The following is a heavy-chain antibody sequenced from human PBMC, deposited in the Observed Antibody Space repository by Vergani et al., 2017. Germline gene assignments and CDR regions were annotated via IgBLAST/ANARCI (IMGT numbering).Heavy chain of an antibody. Sequence: QVQLQESGPGLVKPSQTLSLTCTVSGDSVSNDDYYWSWIRQHPGKGLEWIGYTYHSGTTYYNPSLESRATISMQTSKNQFTLRLNSVTAADTAIYYCARRAERWETLLRDDFDVWGQGTFVTVSP. D-gene: IGHD1-26*01. CDR2: TYHSGTT. J-gene: IGHJ3*01. V-gene: IGHV4-31*03. CDR3: ARRAERWETLLRDDFDV. CDR1: GDSVSNDDYY.